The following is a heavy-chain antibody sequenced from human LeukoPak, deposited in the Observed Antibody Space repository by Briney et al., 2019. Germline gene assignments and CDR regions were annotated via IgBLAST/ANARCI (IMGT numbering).Heavy chain of an antibody. CDR2: ISSSSSTI. Sequence: GGSLRLSCAASVFTFSSYGMNWVRQAPWKGLEWVSYISSSSSTIYYADSVKGRFTISRDNAKNSLYLQMNSLRAEDTAVYYCASYRPDYWGQGTLVTVSS. CDR3: ASYRPDY. CDR1: VFTFSSYG. V-gene: IGHV3-48*01. D-gene: IGHD3-16*02. J-gene: IGHJ4*02.